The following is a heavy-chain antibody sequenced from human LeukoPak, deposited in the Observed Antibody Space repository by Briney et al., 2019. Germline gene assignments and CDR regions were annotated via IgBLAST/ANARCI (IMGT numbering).Heavy chain of an antibody. CDR2: MNPNSGNT. CDR3: ARGASRSFDY. Sequence: ASVKVSCKASGYTFTTYEIHWVRQATGQGLEWMGWMNPNSGNTGYAQKFHGRVIITRNPSINTAYMELSSLRSDDTAVYYCARGASRSFDYWGQGTLDTVSS. CDR1: GYTFTTYE. J-gene: IGHJ4*02. V-gene: IGHV1-8*01.